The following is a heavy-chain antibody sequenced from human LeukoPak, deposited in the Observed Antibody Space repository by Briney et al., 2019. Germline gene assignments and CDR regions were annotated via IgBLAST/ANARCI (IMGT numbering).Heavy chain of an antibody. J-gene: IGHJ6*03. V-gene: IGHV3-30*04. Sequence: PGTSLRLSCAASGFTFSSYAIHWVRQAPGKGLEWVAVISFDGTDAFYADSVKGRFTISRDNSKNTLYLQMNSLRADDTAVYYCAREVVDTAMVVYYYYYMDVWGKGTTVTVSS. D-gene: IGHD5-18*01. CDR3: AREVVDTAMVVYYYYYMDV. CDR2: ISFDGTDA. CDR1: GFTFSSYA.